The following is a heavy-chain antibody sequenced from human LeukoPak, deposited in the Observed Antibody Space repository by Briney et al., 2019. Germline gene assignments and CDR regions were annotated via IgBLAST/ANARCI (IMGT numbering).Heavy chain of an antibody. V-gene: IGHV4-39*01. J-gene: IGHJ4*02. D-gene: IGHD6-13*01. CDR1: GGSISSSSYY. CDR2: IYYSGST. CDR3: ARRARDGSSWVDY. Sequence: SETLSLTCTVSGGSISSSSYYWGWIRQPPGKGLEWIGGIYYSGSTYYNPSLKSRVTISVDTSKNQFSLKLSSVTAAGTAVYYRARRARDGSSWVDYWGQGTLVTVSS.